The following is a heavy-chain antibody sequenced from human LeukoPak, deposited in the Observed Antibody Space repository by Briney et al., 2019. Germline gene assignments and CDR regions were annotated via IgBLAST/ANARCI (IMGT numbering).Heavy chain of an antibody. D-gene: IGHD6-19*01. CDR3: AKGPLIEVAGTTWDY. CDR2: LSGSGTNT. Sequence: GSLRLSCAASGFTFSSYAMSWVRQTPGKGLEWVSALSGSGTNTYYADSVKGRFTISRDNSKNTLFLQMNSLRDEDTAVYYCAKGPLIEVAGTTWDYWGQGTLVTASS. V-gene: IGHV3-23*01. J-gene: IGHJ4*02. CDR1: GFTFSSYA.